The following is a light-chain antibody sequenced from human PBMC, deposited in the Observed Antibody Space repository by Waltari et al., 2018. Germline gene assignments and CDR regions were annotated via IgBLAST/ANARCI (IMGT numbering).Light chain of an antibody. CDR3: QHRSDWPKVT. J-gene: IGKJ5*01. CDR1: QSVSSY. Sequence: EIVLIQSPATLSLSPGERATLSCRASQSVSSYLAWTQHKPGQAPRLLICDASNRATGIPARFSGSGSGTDFTLTISSLEPEDSAVYYCQHRSDWPKVTFGQGTRLEIK. V-gene: IGKV3-11*01. CDR2: DAS.